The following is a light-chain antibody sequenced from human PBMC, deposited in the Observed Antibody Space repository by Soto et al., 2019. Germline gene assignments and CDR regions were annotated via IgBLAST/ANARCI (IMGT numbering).Light chain of an antibody. CDR3: AAWDANLRGVV. Sequence: QSGLTQPPSASGTPGQRIIISCSGSSSNIGRNTVNWYQHLPGRAPKVLIYRGSHRPSGVPDRFSGSQSGSSASLAISGLQSEDEAAYYCAAWDANLRGVVFGGGTKLTVL. V-gene: IGLV1-44*01. CDR2: RGS. CDR1: SSNIGRNT. J-gene: IGLJ3*02.